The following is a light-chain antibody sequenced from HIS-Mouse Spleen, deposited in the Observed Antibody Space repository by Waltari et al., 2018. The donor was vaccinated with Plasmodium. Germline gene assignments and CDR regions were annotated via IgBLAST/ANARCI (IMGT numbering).Light chain of an antibody. CDR3: QAWDSSTVV. V-gene: IGLV3-1*01. Sequence: SYELTQPPSLSVSPGQTASITCSGDKLGDNYASWYQQKPGQSPVLVIYQDTKRPSGIPERFSGSNSGNTATLTISGTQAMDEADYYCQAWDSSTVVFGGGTKLTVL. CDR2: QDT. J-gene: IGLJ2*01. CDR1: KLGDNY.